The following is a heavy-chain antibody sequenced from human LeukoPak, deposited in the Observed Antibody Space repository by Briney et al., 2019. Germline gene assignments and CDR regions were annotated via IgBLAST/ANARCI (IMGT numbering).Heavy chain of an antibody. D-gene: IGHD6-6*01. J-gene: IGHJ4*02. CDR3: VGTIASRGSEY. V-gene: IGHV3-74*01. CDR1: GFTFTNYW. CDR2: LPHDELDI. Sequence: GGSLRLSCAASGFTFTNYWMHWVRQAPGMGLVWVSRLPHDELDIIYADSVKGRFTVSRDNAKNTVYLQMNNLRVDDTAMYYCVGTIASRGSEYWGQGALVTVSS.